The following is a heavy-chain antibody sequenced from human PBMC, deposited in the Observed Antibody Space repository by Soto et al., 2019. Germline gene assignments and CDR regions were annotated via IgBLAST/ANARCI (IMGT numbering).Heavy chain of an antibody. CDR2: TYYRSKWYN. D-gene: IGHD6-6*01. CDR3: ARDSHSSSSAYDDGMDC. V-gene: IGHV6-1*01. J-gene: IGHJ6*02. CDR1: GDSVPSNSAA. Sequence: SRTLSLTCAISGDSVPSNSAAWNWIRQSPSRGLEWLGSTYYRSKWYNDYAVSVKSRITINPDTSKNQFSLQLNSVTPEDTAVYYCARDSHSSSSAYDDGMDCWGQGTMVTASS.